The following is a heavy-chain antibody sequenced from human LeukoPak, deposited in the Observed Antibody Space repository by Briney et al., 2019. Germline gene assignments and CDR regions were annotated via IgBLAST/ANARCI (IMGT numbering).Heavy chain of an antibody. CDR3: ARGSYFYGSGSFMGSDY. V-gene: IGHV1-3*01. Sequence: ASVKVSCKASGYTCTNYAVHWVRQAPGQRLEWMGWINAGNGNTEYPQNFQDRVTITRDTSATTAYMELSSLRSEDTAVYYCARGSYFYGSGSFMGSDYWGQGTLVTVSS. J-gene: IGHJ4*02. CDR2: INAGNGNT. CDR1: GYTCTNYA. D-gene: IGHD3-10*01.